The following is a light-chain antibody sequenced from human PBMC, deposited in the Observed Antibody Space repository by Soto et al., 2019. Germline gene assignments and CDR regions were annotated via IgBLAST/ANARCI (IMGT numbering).Light chain of an antibody. CDR1: QSVSSNY. V-gene: IGKV3-20*01. J-gene: IGKJ5*01. CDR2: GAS. Sequence: ESVLTQSPGSLSLSPGERATLSCRASQSVSSNYLAWYQHKPGQAPRLLIYGASSRATGIPDRFSGSGSGTDFTKTIRRLLDGDFAVYYCEHSGSSLSFTFRRGTRVEIK. CDR3: EHSGSSLSFT.